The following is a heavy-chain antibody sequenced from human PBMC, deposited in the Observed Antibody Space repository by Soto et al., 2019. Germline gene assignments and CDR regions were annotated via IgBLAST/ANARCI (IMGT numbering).Heavy chain of an antibody. V-gene: IGHV4-4*02. Sequence: SETLSLTCAVSRGSISSSNWWSWVRQPPGKGLEWIWKIYHIGSTNYNPSLKSRFTISVDTSKNQFSLKLSSVTAADTALYYCARHYGQEVFDYWGQGTLVTVSS. CDR2: IYHIGST. J-gene: IGHJ4*02. CDR3: ARHYGQEVFDY. CDR1: RGSISSSNW. D-gene: IGHD3-16*01.